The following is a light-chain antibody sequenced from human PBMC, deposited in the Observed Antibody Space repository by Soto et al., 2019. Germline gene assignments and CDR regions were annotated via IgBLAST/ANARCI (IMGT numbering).Light chain of an antibody. CDR3: QQHNNWPWT. V-gene: IGKV3-15*01. Sequence: EIVMTQSPDTLSVSPEERATLSCRASQSVSSNLAWYQQKPGQAPRLLIYGASTRATGIPARFSGSGSGTEFTLTISSLQSEDFAVYYCQQHNNWPWTFGQGTKVEIK. J-gene: IGKJ1*01. CDR2: GAS. CDR1: QSVSSN.